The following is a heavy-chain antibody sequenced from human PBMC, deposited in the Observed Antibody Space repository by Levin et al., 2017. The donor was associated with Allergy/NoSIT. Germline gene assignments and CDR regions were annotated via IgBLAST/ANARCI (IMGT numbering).Heavy chain of an antibody. V-gene: IGHV4-34*01. J-gene: IGHJ4*02. D-gene: IGHD5-12*01. Sequence: ESLKISCAVYGGSFSGYFWTWFRQPPGKGPEWLGEINHYGNTNSNPSLKSRVTLSIDTSKNQFSLNMLSVTAAYRAVYYCARGAKWQRLFYYFDYGGQGTLVTVSS. CDR1: GGSFSGYF. CDR2: INHYGNT. CDR3: ARGAKWQRLFYYFDY.